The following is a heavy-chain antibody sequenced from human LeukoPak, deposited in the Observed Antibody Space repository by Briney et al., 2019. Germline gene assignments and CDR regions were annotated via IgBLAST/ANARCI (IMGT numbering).Heavy chain of an antibody. CDR2: ISSNGDNT. CDR1: GFTFSTYV. D-gene: IGHD3/OR15-3a*01. V-gene: IGHV3-64D*06. Sequence: PGGSLRLSCSVSGFTFSTYVMPWVRQAPGKGLEYVSAISSNGDNTYYADPVKGRFTISRDNSKNTLYLQMSSLRPDDTAVYFCVRGTGYWGQGTLVTVSS. CDR3: VRGTGY. J-gene: IGHJ4*02.